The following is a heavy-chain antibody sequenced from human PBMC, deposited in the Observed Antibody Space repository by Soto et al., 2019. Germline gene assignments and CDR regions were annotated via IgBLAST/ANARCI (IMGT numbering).Heavy chain of an antibody. CDR1: GGSISRNY. V-gene: IGHV4-4*07. Sequence: QVQLQESGPGLVKPSETLSLNCTVSGGSISRNYWCWIRQPARKGLEWIGRIYSTGATNYNPSLKSRVSLSVDTSRNQFSLKLTSVTAADTAIYYCAQTMVARTPFFDHWGQGTPVTVSS. J-gene: IGHJ4*02. CDR3: AQTMVARTPFFDH. CDR2: IYSTGAT. D-gene: IGHD6-19*01.